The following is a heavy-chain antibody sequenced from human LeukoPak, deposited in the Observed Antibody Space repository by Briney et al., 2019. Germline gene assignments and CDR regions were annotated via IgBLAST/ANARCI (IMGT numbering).Heavy chain of an antibody. CDR3: AKDASRFYFEWELLRGWYFDY. CDR2: ISYDGSNK. V-gene: IGHV3-30*18. CDR1: GFTFSSYA. J-gene: IGHJ4*02. D-gene: IGHD1-26*01. Sequence: GGSLRLSCAASGFTFSSYAMHWVRQAPGKGLEWVAVISYDGSNKYYADSVKGRFTISRDNSKNTLYLQMNSLRAEDTAVYYCAKDASRFYFEWELLRGWYFDYWGQGTLVTVSS.